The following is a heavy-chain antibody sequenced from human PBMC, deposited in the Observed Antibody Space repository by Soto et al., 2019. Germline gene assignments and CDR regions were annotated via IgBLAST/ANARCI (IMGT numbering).Heavy chain of an antibody. V-gene: IGHV4-34*01. D-gene: IGHD3-3*01. CDR3: ARDYYDFWSVAYYGMDV. CDR2: INHSGST. J-gene: IGHJ6*02. Sequence: PSETLSLTCAVYGGSFSGYYWSWIRQPPGKGLEWIGEINHSGSTNYNPSLKSRVTISVDTSKNQFSLKLSSVTATDTAVYYCARDYYDFWSVAYYGMDVWGQGTTVTVSS. CDR1: GGSFSGYY.